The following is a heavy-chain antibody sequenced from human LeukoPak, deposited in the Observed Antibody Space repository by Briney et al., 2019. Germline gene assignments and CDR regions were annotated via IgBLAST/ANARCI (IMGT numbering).Heavy chain of an antibody. J-gene: IGHJ4*02. D-gene: IGHD1-26*01. CDR1: GFSFSSYD. V-gene: IGHV3-23*01. Sequence: GGSLRLSCAASGFSFSSYDMNWVRQAPGKGLEWVSAISGSGDSTYYADSVKGRFTISRDNSKNTLYLQMNSLRAEDTAVYYCAKSRSGSPHSFDYWGQGTLVTVSS. CDR3: AKSRSGSPHSFDY. CDR2: ISGSGDST.